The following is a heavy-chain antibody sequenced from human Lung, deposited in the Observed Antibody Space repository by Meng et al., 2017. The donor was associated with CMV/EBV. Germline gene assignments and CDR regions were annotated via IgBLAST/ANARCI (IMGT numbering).Heavy chain of an antibody. CDR3: AREYWGHDY. CDR1: GFTFTNYW. V-gene: IGHV3-7*01. D-gene: IGHD7-27*01. CDR2: INEAGSVK. J-gene: IGHJ4*02. Sequence: ETLSLTCAASGFTFTNYWMTWVRQAPGKGLEWVGNINEAGSVKHYVDSVKGRFTMSRDNAKNSVHLQMNGLRADDTAVYFCAREYWGHDYWGQGTLVTVSS.